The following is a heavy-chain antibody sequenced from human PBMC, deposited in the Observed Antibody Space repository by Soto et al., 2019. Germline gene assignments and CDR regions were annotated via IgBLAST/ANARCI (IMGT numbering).Heavy chain of an antibody. Sequence: ASVKVSCKASGYTFTSYYMHWVRQAPGQGREWMGIINPSGGSTSYAQKFQGRVTMTRDTSTSTVYMELSSLRSEGTAVYYCAIIAVAGSGMDVWGQGTTVTVSS. CDR2: INPSGGST. CDR3: AIIAVAGSGMDV. D-gene: IGHD6-19*01. V-gene: IGHV1-46*01. J-gene: IGHJ6*02. CDR1: GYTFTSYY.